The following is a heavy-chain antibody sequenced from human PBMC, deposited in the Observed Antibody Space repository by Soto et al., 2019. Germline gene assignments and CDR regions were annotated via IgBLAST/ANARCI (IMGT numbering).Heavy chain of an antibody. Sequence: ASVKVSCKASGYTFINYGVSWVRQAPGQGLEWMGWISAYNGDKKYAQNVQGRVTLTTDTSTSTAYMEMRTLRSDDTAAYYCARDGPHIPPVGEVWGQGNTVTVXS. CDR3: ARDGPHIPPVGEV. CDR1: GYTFINYG. V-gene: IGHV1-18*01. D-gene: IGHD2-21*01. CDR2: ISAYNGDK. J-gene: IGHJ6*01.